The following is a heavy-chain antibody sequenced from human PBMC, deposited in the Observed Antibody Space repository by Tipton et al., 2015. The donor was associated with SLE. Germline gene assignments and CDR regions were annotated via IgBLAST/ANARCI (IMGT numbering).Heavy chain of an antibody. CDR1: GFTFSSYE. J-gene: IGHJ4*02. CDR2: ISSSGSTI. Sequence: GSLRLSCAASGFTFSSYEMNWVRQAPGKGLEWVSYISSSGSTIYYADSVKGRFTISRDNAKNSLYLQMNSLRAEDTAVYYCARDGGDSSGYWGFDYWGQGTLVTVSS. CDR3: ARDGGDSSGYWGFDY. D-gene: IGHD3-22*01. V-gene: IGHV3-48*03.